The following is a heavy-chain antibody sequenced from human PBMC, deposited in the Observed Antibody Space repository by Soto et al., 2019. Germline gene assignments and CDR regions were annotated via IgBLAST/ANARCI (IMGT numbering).Heavy chain of an antibody. D-gene: IGHD6-19*01. Sequence: EVQLVESGGGLVQPGGSLRLSCAASGFTVSSNFMSWVRQAPGKGLAWVSVIYSGGTTYYADSVKGRFTISRHNSKNTLYLQMYSLRAEDTAVYYCARGAGYSSGWYDYWGQGPLVTVSS. CDR3: ARGAGYSSGWYDY. CDR1: GFTVSSNF. CDR2: IYSGGTT. V-gene: IGHV3-53*04. J-gene: IGHJ4*02.